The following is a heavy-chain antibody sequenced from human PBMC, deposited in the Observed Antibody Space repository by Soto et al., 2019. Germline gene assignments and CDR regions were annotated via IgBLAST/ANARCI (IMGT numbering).Heavy chain of an antibody. D-gene: IGHD3-10*01. CDR1: GGTFSSYA. V-gene: IGHV1-69*06. Sequence: SVKVSCKASGGTFSSYAISWVRQAPGQGLEWMGGIIPIFGTANYAQKFQGRVTITADKSTSTAYMELSSLRSEDTAVYYCARSMTDSYYGSGSYWSHDYWGQGTLVTVSS. J-gene: IGHJ4*02. CDR2: IIPIFGTA. CDR3: ARSMTDSYYGSGSYWSHDY.